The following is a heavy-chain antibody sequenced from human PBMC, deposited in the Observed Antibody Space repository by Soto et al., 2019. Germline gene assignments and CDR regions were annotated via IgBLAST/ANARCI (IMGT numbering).Heavy chain of an antibody. Sequence: QVQLQQWGAGLLKPSETLSLTCAVYGGSFICYYWSWIRQPPGKGLEWLGESNHSGSTNYNPSLKSRVTISVDTSKNQFSLKLSSVTAADTAVYYCAREDCSGGSCSRPVDYWGQGTLVTVSS. D-gene: IGHD2-15*01. CDR3: AREDCSGGSCSRPVDY. CDR2: SNHSGST. CDR1: GGSFICYY. J-gene: IGHJ4*02. V-gene: IGHV4-34*01.